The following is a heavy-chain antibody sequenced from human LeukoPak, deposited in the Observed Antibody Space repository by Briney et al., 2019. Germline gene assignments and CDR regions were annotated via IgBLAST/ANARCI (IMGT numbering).Heavy chain of an antibody. Sequence: PSKTLSLTCTVSGGSISSCAYCWSWIRQRPGKGLEWIGYMYYDGSTYSNPSLKSRLTISVDTSKNQFSLKLSSVTAADTAVYYCARGPYYDFWSGYPYMDVWGKGTTVTVSS. CDR1: GGSISSCAYC. V-gene: IGHV4-31*03. CDR3: ARGPYYDFWSGYPYMDV. CDR2: MYYDGST. D-gene: IGHD3-3*01. J-gene: IGHJ6*03.